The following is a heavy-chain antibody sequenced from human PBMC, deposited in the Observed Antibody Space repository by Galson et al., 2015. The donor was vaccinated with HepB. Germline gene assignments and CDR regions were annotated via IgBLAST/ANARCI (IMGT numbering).Heavy chain of an antibody. V-gene: IGHV4-59*01. CDR2: IYYSGTT. J-gene: IGHJ4*02. CDR1: GGSISNFY. Sequence: LSLTCTVSGGSISNFYGSWIRQPPGKGLEWIGNIYYSGTTDYSPSLESRVTISVDTSKNQFSLTMRSLTAADTAVYYCARGSWGGPDWGQGTLVTVSS. CDR3: ARGSWGGPD. D-gene: IGHD3-16*01.